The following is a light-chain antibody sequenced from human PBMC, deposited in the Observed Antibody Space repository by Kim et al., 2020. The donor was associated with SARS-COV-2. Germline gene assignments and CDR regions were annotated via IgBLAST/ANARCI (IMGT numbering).Light chain of an antibody. J-gene: IGKJ2*01. Sequence: DIQMTQSPSSLSASVGDRVTITCRASQSISSYLNWYQQKPGKAPKFLIYAASSLQSGVPSRFSGSGSGTDFTLTISSLQPEDFATYYCQQSYSTPQTFGQGTKLEI. CDR2: AAS. CDR1: QSISSY. V-gene: IGKV1-39*01. CDR3: QQSYSTPQT.